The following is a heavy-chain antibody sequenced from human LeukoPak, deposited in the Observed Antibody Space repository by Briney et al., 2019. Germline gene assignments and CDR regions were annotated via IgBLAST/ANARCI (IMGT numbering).Heavy chain of an antibody. CDR2: ISGSGGST. V-gene: IGHV3-23*01. CDR1: GFTFSSHG. CDR3: AKVLVGTTCFEY. Sequence: GGSLRLSCAASGFTFSSHGMSWVRQAPGKGLEWVSAISGSGGSTYYADSVKGRFTMSRDNSKDTLYLQMNSLRAEDTAVYYCAKVLVGTTCFEYWGQGTLVTVSS. J-gene: IGHJ4*02. D-gene: IGHD1-7*01.